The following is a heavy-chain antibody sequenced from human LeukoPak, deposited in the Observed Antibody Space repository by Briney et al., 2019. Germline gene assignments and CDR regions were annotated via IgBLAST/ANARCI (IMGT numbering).Heavy chain of an antibody. CDR2: INHSGST. V-gene: IGHV4-34*01. J-gene: IGHJ4*02. D-gene: IGHD6-6*01. CDR3: ARDHYSSSSGAVLYFDY. Sequence: PSETLSLTCAVYGGSFSGYYWSWIRQPPGKGLEWIGEINHSGSTNYNPSLKSRVTISVDTSKNQFSLKLSSVTAADTAVYYCARDHYSSSSGAVLYFDYWGQGTLVTVSS. CDR1: GGSFSGYY.